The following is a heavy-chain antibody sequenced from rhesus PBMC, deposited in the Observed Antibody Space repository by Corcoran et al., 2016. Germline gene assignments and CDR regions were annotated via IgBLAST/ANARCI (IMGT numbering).Heavy chain of an antibody. V-gene: IGHV2-1*01. D-gene: IGHD3S6*01. CDR3: ARKTALGFDY. CDR2: IYWDVGK. CDR1: GFSPSTRGMG. Sequence: QVTLKESGPALVKPTQTLTLTCTFSGFSPSTRGMGVGWSRQPSRKPLEGLAHIYWDVGKRYSTSLKSRLTISKDTSKNQVVLTMTNMDPVDTATYYCARKTALGFDYWGQGVLVTVSS. J-gene: IGHJ4*01.